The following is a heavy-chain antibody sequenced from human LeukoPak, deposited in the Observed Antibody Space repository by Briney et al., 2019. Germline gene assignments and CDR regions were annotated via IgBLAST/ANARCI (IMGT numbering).Heavy chain of an antibody. V-gene: IGHV1-69*06. Sequence: GSSVKVSCKASGGTFSSYAISWVRQAPGQGLEWMGGIIPIFGTANYAQKFQGRVTITADKSTSTAYMELSSLRSEDTAVYYCARRTGRYYDSSGWYYFDYWGQGTLVTVSS. J-gene: IGHJ4*02. CDR2: IIPIFGTA. D-gene: IGHD3-22*01. CDR3: ARRTGRYYDSSGWYYFDY. CDR1: GGTFSSYA.